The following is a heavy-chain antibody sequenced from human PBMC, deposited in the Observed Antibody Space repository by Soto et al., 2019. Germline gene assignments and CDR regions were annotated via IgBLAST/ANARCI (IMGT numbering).Heavy chain of an antibody. V-gene: IGHV3-9*01. J-gene: IGHJ4*02. D-gene: IGHD3-10*01. Sequence: DVQLVESGGGLVQPGRSLRLSCAASGFTFDDYAMHWVRQAPGKGLEWVSGISWNSGSIGYADSVKGRFTISRDNAKDPLHLQMNSLSAEDTALYYCAKARGEGSPMEGYWGEGTLVTVSS. CDR3: AKARGEGSPMEGY. CDR1: GFTFDDYA. CDR2: ISWNSGSI.